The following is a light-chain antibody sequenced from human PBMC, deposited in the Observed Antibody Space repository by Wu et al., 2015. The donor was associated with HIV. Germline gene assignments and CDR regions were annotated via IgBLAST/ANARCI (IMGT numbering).Light chain of an antibody. J-gene: IGKJ4*01. Sequence: DIQMTQSPSTLSASVGDRVTITCRASQNINSWLAWYQQKPGKAPKLLIDKASSLESGVPSRFSGSGSGTEFTLTINSLQPDDFATYYCQRYDTSLLTFGGGTKVEIK. V-gene: IGKV1-5*03. CDR2: KAS. CDR1: QNINSW. CDR3: QRYDTSLLT.